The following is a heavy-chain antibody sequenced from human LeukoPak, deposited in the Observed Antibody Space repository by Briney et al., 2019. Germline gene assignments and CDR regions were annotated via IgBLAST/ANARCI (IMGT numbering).Heavy chain of an antibody. Sequence: GASVKVSCKASGYTFTSYDINWVRQAAGQGLEWMEWMNPNSGDTGYVEKFQGRVTMTRDTSITTAYMELSSLRPEDTAVYYCTRSGFGGGVHFDYWGQGTPVTVSS. D-gene: IGHD3-16*01. V-gene: IGHV1-8*01. CDR1: GYTFTSYD. J-gene: IGHJ4*02. CDR3: TRSGFGGGVHFDY. CDR2: MNPNSGDT.